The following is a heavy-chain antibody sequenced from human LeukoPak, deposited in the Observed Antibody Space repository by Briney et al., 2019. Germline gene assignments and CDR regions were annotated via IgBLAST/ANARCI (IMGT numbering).Heavy chain of an antibody. Sequence: ASVKISCKASGYTFTSYGISWVRQAPGQGLEWMGWISAYNGNTNYAQKLQGRVTMTTDISTSTAYMELRSLRSDDTAVYYCARVGQVVTATQGSFDYWGQGTLVTVSS. CDR2: ISAYNGNT. V-gene: IGHV1-18*01. D-gene: IGHD2-21*02. CDR3: ARVGQVVTATQGSFDY. CDR1: GYTFTSYG. J-gene: IGHJ4*02.